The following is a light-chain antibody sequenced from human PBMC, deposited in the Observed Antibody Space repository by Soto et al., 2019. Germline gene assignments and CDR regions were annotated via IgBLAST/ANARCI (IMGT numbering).Light chain of an antibody. V-gene: IGKV2-28*01. CDR2: LGS. CDR1: QILLHSNGYNY. J-gene: IGKJ1*01. Sequence: DIVMTHSPLSLPVTPVDRASISCMSSQILLHSNGYNYLDWYLQKPGQSPQLLIYLGSNRASGVPDRFSGSGSGTDFTLKISRVEAEDVGVYYCMQALQTQWTFGQGTKV. CDR3: MQALQTQWT.